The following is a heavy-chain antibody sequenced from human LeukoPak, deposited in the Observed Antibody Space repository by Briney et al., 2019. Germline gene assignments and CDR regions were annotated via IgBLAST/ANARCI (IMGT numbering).Heavy chain of an antibody. D-gene: IGHD2-2*01. J-gene: IGHJ6*03. V-gene: IGHV3-74*01. CDR2: INRDGSCT. CDR3: AKMGDCSSTSCLLYYYYYYMDV. CDR1: GFTFSGYW. Sequence: GGSLRLPCVASGFTFSGYWMHWVRHAPGTGQVWVSRINRDGSCTGCADSVKGRFTTSRDNAKNTLYLQMNSLRAEDTAVYYCAKMGDCSSTSCLLYYYYYYMDVWGKGTTVTVSS.